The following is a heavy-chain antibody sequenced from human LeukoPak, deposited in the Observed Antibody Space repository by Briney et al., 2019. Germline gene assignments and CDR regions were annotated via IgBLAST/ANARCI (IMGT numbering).Heavy chain of an antibody. V-gene: IGHV1-46*01. CDR2: GNPSSGST. CDR3: ARELLRGDAFDI. Sequence: GASVKVSCKASGYTFTSYFMHWVRQAPGQGLEWMGIGNPSSGSTSYAQKFQGRVTMTRDTSTSTVYMELSSLRSEDTAVYYCARELLRGDAFDIWGQGTMVTVSS. CDR1: GYTFTSYF. J-gene: IGHJ3*02.